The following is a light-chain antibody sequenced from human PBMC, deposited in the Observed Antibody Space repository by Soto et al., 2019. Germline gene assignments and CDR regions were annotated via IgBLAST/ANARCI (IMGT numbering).Light chain of an antibody. CDR3: QKYNSAPRT. CDR1: HSISSW. V-gene: IGKV1-5*03. CDR2: KAS. Sequence: IQMTQSPSTLSASVGDRVTITCRAIHSISSWLAWYQQKPGKAPKLLIYKASSFESGAPSRFSGSGSGTDFTLTIRSLQPEDVATYYCQKYNSAPRTFRQGTKV. J-gene: IGKJ1*01.